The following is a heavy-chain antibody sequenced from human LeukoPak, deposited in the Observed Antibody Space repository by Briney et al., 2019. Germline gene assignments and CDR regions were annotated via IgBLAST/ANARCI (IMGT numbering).Heavy chain of an antibody. CDR1: GFTFSGFE. CDR3: AKDLVYSGYDSPFDY. D-gene: IGHD5-12*01. J-gene: IGHJ4*02. CDR2: ISSGGDII. Sequence: PGGSLRLSCEASGFTFSGFEMNWVRQAPGKGLEWVSYISSGGDIIYYADSVKGRFTISRDNSKNTLYLQMNSLRAEDTAVYYCAKDLVYSGYDSPFDYWGQGTLVTVSS. V-gene: IGHV3-48*03.